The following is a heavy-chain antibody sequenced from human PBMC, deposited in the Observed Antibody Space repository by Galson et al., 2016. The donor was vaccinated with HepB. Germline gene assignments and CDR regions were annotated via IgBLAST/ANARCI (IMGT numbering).Heavy chain of an antibody. V-gene: IGHV3-11*03. CDR2: ISGRNTYT. CDR3: VRPPDY. Sequence: SLRLSCAASGFTFSDYFMTWIRQAPGKGLEWISYISGRNTYTKYADSVKGRFTISRDNAKNSLYLHMSSLRVEDTAVYYCVRPPDYWGQGALVTVSS. J-gene: IGHJ4*02. CDR1: GFTFSDYF.